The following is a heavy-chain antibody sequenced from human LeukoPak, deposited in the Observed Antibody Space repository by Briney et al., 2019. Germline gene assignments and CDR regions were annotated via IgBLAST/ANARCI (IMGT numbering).Heavy chain of an antibody. J-gene: IGHJ4*02. Sequence: PGGSLRLSCSASGFTFSSYAMHWVRQAPGKGLEYVSAISSNGGSTYYADSVKGRFTISRDNSKNTVCLQMNSLRAEDTAIYYCAKRTGATTGFDYWGQGTLVTVSS. CDR3: AKRTGATTGFDY. V-gene: IGHV3-64*04. D-gene: IGHD1-26*01. CDR1: GFTFSSYA. CDR2: ISSNGGST.